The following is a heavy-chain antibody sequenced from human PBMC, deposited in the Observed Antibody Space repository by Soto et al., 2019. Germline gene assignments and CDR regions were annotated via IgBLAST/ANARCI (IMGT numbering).Heavy chain of an antibody. CDR3: ARAYSYGPFDY. Sequence: APVKVSCKASGYTITSYGISWVRQAPGQGLEWMGWISAYNGNTNYAQKLQGRVTMTTDTSTSTAYMELRSLRSDDTAVYYCARAYSYGPFDYWGQGTLVTVSS. CDR1: GYTITSYG. V-gene: IGHV1-18*04. D-gene: IGHD5-18*01. J-gene: IGHJ4*02. CDR2: ISAYNGNT.